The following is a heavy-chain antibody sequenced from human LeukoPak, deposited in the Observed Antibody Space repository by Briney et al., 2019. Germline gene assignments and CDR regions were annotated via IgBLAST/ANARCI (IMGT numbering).Heavy chain of an antibody. Sequence: PSETLSLTCAVYGGSFSGYYWSWIRQPPGKGLEWIGEINHSGSTNYNPSLKSRVTISVDTSKNQFSLKLSSVTAADTAVYYCARGRRQYYYDSSGYYYIWGQGTLVTVSS. V-gene: IGHV4-34*01. CDR1: GGSFSGYY. J-gene: IGHJ4*02. CDR2: INHSGST. CDR3: ARGRRQYYYDSSGYYYI. D-gene: IGHD3-22*01.